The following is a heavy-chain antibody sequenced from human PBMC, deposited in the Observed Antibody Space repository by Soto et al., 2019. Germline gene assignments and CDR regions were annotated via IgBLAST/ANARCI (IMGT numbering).Heavy chain of an antibody. CDR1: GFTFSSYG. CDR2: IWYDGSNK. CDR3: ARGSRGYYGSGSYYAYFDY. V-gene: IGHV3-33*01. D-gene: IGHD3-10*01. J-gene: IGHJ4*02. Sequence: GGSLRLSCAASGFTFSSYGMHWVRQAPGKGLEWVAVIWYDGSNKYYADSVKGRFTISRDNSKNTLYLQMNSLRAEDTAVYYCARGSRGYYGSGSYYAYFDYWGQGTLVTVSS.